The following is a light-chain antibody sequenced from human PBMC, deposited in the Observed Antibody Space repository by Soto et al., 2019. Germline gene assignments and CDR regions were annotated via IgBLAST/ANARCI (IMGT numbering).Light chain of an antibody. Sequence: EIVLTEFPGTLSLSPGERSTLSCSASQSVGSNYLAWYQQRPGQPPNLLIFGASHRAPDIPDRFSGSGSGTDFTLTISRLEPEDFAVYYCQQYGGSVQTFGQGTKVDI. J-gene: IGKJ1*01. CDR3: QQYGGSVQT. CDR2: GAS. V-gene: IGKV3-20*01. CDR1: QSVGSNY.